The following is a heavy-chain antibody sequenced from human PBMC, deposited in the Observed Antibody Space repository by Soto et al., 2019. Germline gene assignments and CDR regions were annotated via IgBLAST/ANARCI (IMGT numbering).Heavy chain of an antibody. Sequence: EVQLVDSGGALVQPGGSLRLSRAVSGFTFSNSWMSWVRQTPGKGLEWVANINQDGSEKYYVDSVKGRFTISRDNAKNSLYLQMNSLRVEDTAVYYCARELIVGPAEYFQHWGQGTLVTVSS. J-gene: IGHJ1*01. CDR1: GFTFSNSW. CDR3: ARELIVGPAEYFQH. V-gene: IGHV3-7*01. CDR2: INQDGSEK. D-gene: IGHD1-26*01.